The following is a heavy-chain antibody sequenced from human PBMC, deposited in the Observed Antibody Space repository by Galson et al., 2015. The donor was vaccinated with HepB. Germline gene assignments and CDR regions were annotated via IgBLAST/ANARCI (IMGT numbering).Heavy chain of an antibody. Sequence: SLRLSCAASGFTFSSYAMHWVRQAPGKGLEWVAVISYDGSNKYYADSVKGRFTISRDNSKNTLYLQMNSLRAEDTAVYYCAKAGGSSWPPYYYGMDVWGQGTTVTVSS. CDR1: GFTFSSYA. D-gene: IGHD6-13*01. CDR3: AKAGGSSWPPYYYGMDV. J-gene: IGHJ6*02. CDR2: ISYDGSNK. V-gene: IGHV3-30-3*01.